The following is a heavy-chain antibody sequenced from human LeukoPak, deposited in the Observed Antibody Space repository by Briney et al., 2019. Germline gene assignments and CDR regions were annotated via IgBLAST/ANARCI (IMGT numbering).Heavy chain of an antibody. CDR3: ARVATSGLYSGN. V-gene: IGHV1-18*01. J-gene: IGHJ4*02. CDR1: GYTFTSYG. CDR2: ISTYSGDT. D-gene: IGHD6-19*01. Sequence: ASVKVSCKASGYTFTSYGISWVRQAPGQGLEWVGWISTYSGDTNYAQKLQGRVTMTTDTSTSTAYMELRSLRSDDTAVYYCARVATSGLYSGNWGQGTLVTVSS.